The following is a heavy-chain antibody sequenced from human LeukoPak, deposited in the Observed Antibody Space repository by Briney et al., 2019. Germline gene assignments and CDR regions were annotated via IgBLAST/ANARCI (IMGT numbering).Heavy chain of an antibody. J-gene: IGHJ5*02. CDR3: ARVPSGGNKFDP. D-gene: IGHD6-25*01. Sequence: ASVKVSCKASGYTFTSYDINWVRQAPGQGLEWMGWMNPNSANTGYAQKLQGRVTMTRNTSISTAYMELSSLRSEDTAVYYCARVPSGGNKFDPWGQGTLVTVSS. CDR2: MNPNSANT. CDR1: GYTFTSYD. V-gene: IGHV1-8*01.